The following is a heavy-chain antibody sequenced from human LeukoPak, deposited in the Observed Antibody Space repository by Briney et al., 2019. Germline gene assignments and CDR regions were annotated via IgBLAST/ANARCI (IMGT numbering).Heavy chain of an antibody. CDR2: IFYTGTT. CDR1: GGSISSYY. D-gene: IGHD1-26*01. V-gene: IGHV4-59*08. CDR3: ARLSAEAYVDY. Sequence: SETLSLTCTVSGGSISSYYWSWIRQPPGKGLEWIAHIFYTGTTTYNPSLKSRVTISVDTSKNQFPLQLNSVTAADTAMYYCARLSAEAYVDYWGQGTVVTVSS. J-gene: IGHJ4*02.